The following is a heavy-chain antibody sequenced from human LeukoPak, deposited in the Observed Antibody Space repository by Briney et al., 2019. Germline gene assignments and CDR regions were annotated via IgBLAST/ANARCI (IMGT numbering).Heavy chain of an antibody. CDR1: GGSISSGGYY. V-gene: IGHV4-30-2*01. Sequence: ASETLSLTCTVSGGSISSGGYYWSWIRQPPGKGLEWIGYIYHSGSTYYNPSLKSRVTISVDRSKNQFSLKLSSVTAADTAVYYCARDGHDSSGYSAFDIWGQGTMVTVSS. D-gene: IGHD3-22*01. J-gene: IGHJ3*02. CDR2: IYHSGST. CDR3: ARDGHDSSGYSAFDI.